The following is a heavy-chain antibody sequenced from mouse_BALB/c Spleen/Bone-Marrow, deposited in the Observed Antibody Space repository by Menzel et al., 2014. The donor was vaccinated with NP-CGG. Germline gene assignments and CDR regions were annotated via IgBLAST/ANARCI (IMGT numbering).Heavy chain of an antibody. V-gene: IGHV1-18*01. D-gene: IGHD2-2*01. J-gene: IGHJ2*01. CDR2: INPNYDST. CDR3: ARRDGYDSYFDY. Sequence: EVKLMESGAELVKPGASVKISCKASGYTFTDYNMDWVKQSHGKSLEWIGDINPNYDSTSYNQKLKGKATLTVDKSSSTAYMELRSLTSEDTAVYYCARRDGYDSYFDYWGQGTTLTVSS. CDR1: GYTFTDYN.